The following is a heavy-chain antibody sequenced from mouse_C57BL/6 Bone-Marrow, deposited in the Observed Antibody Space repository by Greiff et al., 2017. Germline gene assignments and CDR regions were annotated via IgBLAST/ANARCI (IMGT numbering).Heavy chain of an antibody. D-gene: IGHD1-1*01. Sequence: EVHLVESGGDLVKPGGSLKLSCAASGFTFSSYGMSWVRQTPDKRLEWVATISSGGSYTYYPDSVKGRFTISRDNAKNTLYLQTSRLKSEDTAMYYCARLAVITTVVAFDYWGQGTTLTVSS. CDR3: ARLAVITTVVAFDY. CDR1: GFTFSSYG. J-gene: IGHJ2*01. CDR2: ISSGGSYT. V-gene: IGHV5-6*01.